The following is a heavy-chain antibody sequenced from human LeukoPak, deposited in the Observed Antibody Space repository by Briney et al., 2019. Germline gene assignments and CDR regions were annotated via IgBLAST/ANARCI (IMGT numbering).Heavy chain of an antibody. J-gene: IGHJ3*02. D-gene: IGHD3-22*01. CDR1: GYTFTSYY. CDR2: INPSGGST. Sequence: GSSVKVSCKASGYTFTSYYMHWVRQAAGQGLDGMGRINPSGGSTSYAQKFQGRVTMPGDTSTSTVYMELSSLRSEDTAVYYCARAPGGYYDRSGASDAFDIWGQGTMVTVSS. CDR3: ARAPGGYYDRSGASDAFDI. V-gene: IGHV1-46*01.